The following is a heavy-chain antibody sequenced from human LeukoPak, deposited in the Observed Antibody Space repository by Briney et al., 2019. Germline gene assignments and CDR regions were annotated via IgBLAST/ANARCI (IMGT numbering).Heavy chain of an antibody. CDR1: GYTFTGYY. Sequence: ASVKVSCKASGYTFTGYYMHWVRQAPGQGLEWMGWINPNSGGTNYAQKFQGRVTMTRDTSISTAYMELSRLRSDGTVVYYCANYNWNHYYFDYWGQGTLVTVSS. V-gene: IGHV1-2*02. J-gene: IGHJ4*02. CDR3: ANYNWNHYYFDY. D-gene: IGHD1-20*01. CDR2: INPNSGGT.